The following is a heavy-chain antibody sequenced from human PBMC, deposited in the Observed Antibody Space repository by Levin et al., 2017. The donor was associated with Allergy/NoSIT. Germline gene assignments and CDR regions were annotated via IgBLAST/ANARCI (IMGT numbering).Heavy chain of an antibody. CDR1: GGSFSGYY. D-gene: IGHD2-21*02. CDR2: IYYSGST. J-gene: IGHJ3*02. Sequence: SQTLSLTCAVYGGSFSGYYWSWIRQPPGKGLEWIGSIYYSGSTYYNPSLKSRVTISVDTSKNQFSLKLSSVTAADTAVYYCATTLGRNIVVVTAITTQDAFDSWGQGTMVTVSS. CDR3: ATTLGRNIVVVTAITTQDAFDS. V-gene: IGHV4-34*01.